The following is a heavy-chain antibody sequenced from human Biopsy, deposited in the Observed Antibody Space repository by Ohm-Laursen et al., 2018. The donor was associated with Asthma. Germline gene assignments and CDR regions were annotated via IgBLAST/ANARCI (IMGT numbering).Heavy chain of an antibody. CDR3: ARTYYDFLAGQVKDVFGV. J-gene: IGHJ3*01. CDR2: VNTGNGDT. CDR1: GYNFISFA. Sequence: ASVKVSCKASGYNFISFAIHWARQAPGQRLEWMGWVNTGNGDTKYSQKFQGRVTITRDTSASTAYMELRSLRSEDTATYYCARTYYDFLAGQVKDVFGVWGQGTMVTVSS. V-gene: IGHV1-3*04. D-gene: IGHD3-9*01.